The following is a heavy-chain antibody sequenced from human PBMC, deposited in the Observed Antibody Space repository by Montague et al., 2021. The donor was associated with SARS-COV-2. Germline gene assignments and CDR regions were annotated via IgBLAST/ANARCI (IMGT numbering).Heavy chain of an antibody. CDR1: GDSVSGVRVG. Sequence: CAISGDSVSGVRVGRKSVKQTPELRSQWLGVCCFRLEKNSDYALSVRSRLTVNPDTSENQFSLQLNSVTPDDTAVYYCARSGCGGGTTWFYFDSWGPGTLITVSS. CDR2: CCFRLEKNS. D-gene: IGHD6-13*01. CDR3: ARSGCGGGTTWFYFDS. J-gene: IGHJ4*02. V-gene: IGHV6-1*01.